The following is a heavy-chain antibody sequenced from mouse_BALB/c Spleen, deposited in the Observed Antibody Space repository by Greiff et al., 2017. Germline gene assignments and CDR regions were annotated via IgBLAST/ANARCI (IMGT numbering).Heavy chain of an antibody. D-gene: IGHD1-2*01. J-gene: IGHJ4*01. CDR1: GYSFTSYY. V-gene: IGHV1-66*01. CDR2: IFPGSGNT. CDR3: AREDSLLRLYAMDY. Sequence: QVQLQQSGPELVKPGASVKISCTASGYSFTSYYIHWVKQRPGQGLEWIGWIFPGSGNTKYNEKFKGKATLTADTSSSTAYMQLSSLTSEDSAVYFCAREDSLLRLYAMDYWGQGTSVTVSS.